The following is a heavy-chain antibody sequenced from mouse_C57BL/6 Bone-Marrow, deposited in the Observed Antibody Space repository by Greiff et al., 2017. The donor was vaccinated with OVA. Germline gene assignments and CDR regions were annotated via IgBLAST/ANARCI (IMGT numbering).Heavy chain of an antibody. Sequence: QVQLQQSGADLAKPGASVTLSCKASGYTFTSYWMHWVNQRPGQGLEWIGYINPSSGYTKYNQKFKDKATLTADKSSSTAYRQLSSLTYEDSAVYYCARWDNNYALYYFDYWGKGTTLTVSS. V-gene: IGHV1-7*01. CDR3: ARWDNNYALYYFDY. CDR1: GYTFTSYW. J-gene: IGHJ2*01. CDR2: INPSSGYT. D-gene: IGHD2-5*01.